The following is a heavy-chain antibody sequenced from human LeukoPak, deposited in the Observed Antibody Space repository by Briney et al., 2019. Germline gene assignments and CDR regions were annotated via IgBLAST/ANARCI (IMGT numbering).Heavy chain of an antibody. CDR1: GYTFTSYY. CDR2: ISAYNGNT. V-gene: IGHV1-18*04. Sequence: ASVKVSCKASGYTFTSYYMHWVRQTPGQGLEWAGWISAYNGNTNYAQKLQGRVTMTTDTSTSTAYMELRSLRSDDTAVYYCARADPLRYFDWLVNFDYWGQGTLVTVSS. CDR3: ARADPLRYFDWLVNFDY. D-gene: IGHD3-9*01. J-gene: IGHJ4*02.